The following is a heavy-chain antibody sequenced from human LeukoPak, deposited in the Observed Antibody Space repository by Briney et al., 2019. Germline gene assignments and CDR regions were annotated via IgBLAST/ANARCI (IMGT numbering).Heavy chain of an antibody. CDR3: AILERAIDDSSGFALN. Sequence: ASVKVSCKASGYTFTSYAMHWVRQAPGQRLEWMGWINAGNGNTKYSQKFQGRVTITRDTSASTAYMELSSLRSEDTAVYYCAILERAIDDSSGFALNWGQGTLVTVSS. CDR1: GYTFTSYA. D-gene: IGHD3-22*01. J-gene: IGHJ4*02. V-gene: IGHV1-3*01. CDR2: INAGNGNT.